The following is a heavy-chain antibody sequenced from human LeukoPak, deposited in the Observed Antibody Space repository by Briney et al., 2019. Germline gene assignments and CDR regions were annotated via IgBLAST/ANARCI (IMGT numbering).Heavy chain of an antibody. J-gene: IGHJ4*02. V-gene: IGHV4-61*02. CDR3: ARGALMATSRYYFDY. CDR1: GGSISSGTYY. Sequence: SETLSLTCTVSGGSISSGTYYWSWIRQPAGKGLEWIGRIYTSGSTNYNPSLKSRVTISVDTSKNQFSLNLSSVTATDTDVYYCARGALMATSRYYFDYWGQGTLVTVSS. CDR2: IYTSGST. D-gene: IGHD5-24*01.